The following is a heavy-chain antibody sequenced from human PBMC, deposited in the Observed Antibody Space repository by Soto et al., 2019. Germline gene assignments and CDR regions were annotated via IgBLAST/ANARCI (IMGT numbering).Heavy chain of an antibody. D-gene: IGHD7-27*01. CDR1: GYTFTSYG. CDR2: ISAYNGNT. J-gene: IGHJ6*02. V-gene: IGHV1-18*01. Sequence: RASVKVSCKASGYTFTSYGISWVRQAPGQGLEWMGWISAYNGNTNYAQKLQGRVTMTTDTSTSTAYMELRSLRSDDTAVYYCARDFSGVGYYYYYGMDVWGQGTTVTVS. CDR3: ARDFSGVGYYYYYGMDV.